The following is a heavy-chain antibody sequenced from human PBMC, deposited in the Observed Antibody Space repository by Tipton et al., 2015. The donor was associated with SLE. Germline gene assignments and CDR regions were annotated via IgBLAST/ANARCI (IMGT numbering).Heavy chain of an antibody. CDR1: GGSISPYY. V-gene: IGHV4-59*01. J-gene: IGHJ4*02. CDR3: ARLVSWPYYFDY. D-gene: IGHD6-13*01. Sequence: TLSLTCTVSGGSISPYYWSWIRQPPGKGLEWIGYIYYSGSTKYNPSLKSRVTISVDTSKNQFSLKLSSVTAADTAVYYCARLVSWPYYFDYWGQGTLVTVSS. CDR2: IYYSGST.